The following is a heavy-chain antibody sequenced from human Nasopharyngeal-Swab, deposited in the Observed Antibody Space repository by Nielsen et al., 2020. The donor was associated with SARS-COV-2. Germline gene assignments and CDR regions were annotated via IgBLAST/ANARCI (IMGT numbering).Heavy chain of an antibody. J-gene: IGHJ6*03. D-gene: IGHD1-26*01. Sequence: GGSLRLSCAASGFTFDDYGMSWVRQAPGKGLEWVSGINWNGGSTGYADSVKGRFTISKDSAKNSLYLQMNSLRADDTAVYFCARIAGRGSIYYYYMDVWGTGTTVTVSS. CDR2: INWNGGST. CDR1: GFTFDDYG. CDR3: ARIAGRGSIYYYYMDV. V-gene: IGHV3-20*04.